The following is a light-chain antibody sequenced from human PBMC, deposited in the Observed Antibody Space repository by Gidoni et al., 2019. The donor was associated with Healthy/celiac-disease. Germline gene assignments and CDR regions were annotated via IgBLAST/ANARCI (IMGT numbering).Light chain of an antibody. CDR3: QHYT. J-gene: IGKJ1*01. V-gene: IGKV1-5*03. Sequence: DIQMTQSPSTLSASVGDRVTITCRASQSISSWLAWYQQKPGKAPKLLIYKASSLESGVPSRFSGRGSGTEFTLTISSLQPDDFATYYCQHYTFGQGTKVEIK. CDR1: QSISSW. CDR2: KAS.